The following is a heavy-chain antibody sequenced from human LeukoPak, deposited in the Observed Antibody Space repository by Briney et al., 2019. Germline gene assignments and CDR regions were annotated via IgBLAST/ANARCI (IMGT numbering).Heavy chain of an antibody. V-gene: IGHV4-59*01. D-gene: IGHD2-15*01. J-gene: IGHJ6*04. CDR2: IYYSGST. CDR1: GGSMSSYY. CDR3: ARDPGYCSGGSCSDYYYYGMDV. Sequence: SETLSLTCTVSGGSMSSYYWSWIRQPPGKGLEWIGYIYYSGSTNYNPSLKSRVTISLNTSKKQFSLKLSSVTGADKAVYYCARDPGYCSGGSCSDYYYYGMDVWGKGTTVTVSS.